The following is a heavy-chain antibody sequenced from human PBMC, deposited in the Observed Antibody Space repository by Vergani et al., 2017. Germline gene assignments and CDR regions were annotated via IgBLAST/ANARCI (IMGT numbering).Heavy chain of an antibody. CDR3: AREGNYYDSTGFGPGGSFD. CDR2: IIPIFGTA. D-gene: IGHD3-22*01. J-gene: IGHJ4*02. V-gene: IGHV1-69*06. Sequence: QVQLVQSGAEVKKPGSSVKVSCKASGGTFSSYAISWVRQAPGQGLEWMGGIIPIFGTASYAQNFQGRVTITADKSTDTAYMELISLRPENTAVYYCAREGNYYDSTGFGPGGSFDWGPGTLVTVSS. CDR1: GGTFSSYA.